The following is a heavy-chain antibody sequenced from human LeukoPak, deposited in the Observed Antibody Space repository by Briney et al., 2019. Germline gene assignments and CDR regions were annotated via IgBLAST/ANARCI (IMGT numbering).Heavy chain of an antibody. J-gene: IGHJ4*02. CDR1: GFSFSTYY. CDR3: YASAVVASDY. CDR2: ISSGAGTSI. D-gene: IGHD6-19*01. Sequence: PGGSLRLSCAASGFSFSTYYMGWIPQAPGKGLEWVSYISSGAGTSIYYADSVRGRFFISRDNDKNSLYLQMNSLGAEDTAIYYCYASAVVASDYWGQGTLVTVSS. V-gene: IGHV3-11*01.